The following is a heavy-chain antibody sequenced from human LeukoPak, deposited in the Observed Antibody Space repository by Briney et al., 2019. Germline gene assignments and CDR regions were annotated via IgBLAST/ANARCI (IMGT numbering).Heavy chain of an antibody. D-gene: IGHD6-6*01. CDR3: AREGAPAIAARPIGY. V-gene: IGHV3-11*04. J-gene: IGHJ4*02. CDR1: GFTFSDYY. Sequence: GGSLRFSCAASGFTFSDYYMSWIRQAPGKGLEWVSYISSSGSTIYYADSVKGRFTISRDNAKNSLYLQMNSLRAEDTAVYYCAREGAPAIAARPIGYWGQGTLVTVSS. CDR2: ISSSGSTI.